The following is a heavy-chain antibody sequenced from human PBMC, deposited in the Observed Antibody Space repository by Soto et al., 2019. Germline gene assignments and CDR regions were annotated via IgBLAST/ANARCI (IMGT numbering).Heavy chain of an antibody. V-gene: IGHV1-18*01. CDR1: GYTFKSYG. Sequence: ASVKVSCKASGYTFKSYGISWVRQAPGQGLEWMGWISAYNGNTKYAQKIQGRVTMTTDTSTSTAYMELRSLRSDDTAVYYCARVLAVTQTTDLAERNAFDIWGQGTMVTVSS. CDR3: ARVLAVTQTTDLAERNAFDI. D-gene: IGHD3-9*01. CDR2: ISAYNGNT. J-gene: IGHJ3*02.